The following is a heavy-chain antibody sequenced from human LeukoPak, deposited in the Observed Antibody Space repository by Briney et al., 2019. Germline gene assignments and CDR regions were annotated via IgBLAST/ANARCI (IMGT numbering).Heavy chain of an antibody. CDR3: AKDPTHYRVWDDYDSTVLSY. CDR1: GFIFSDYG. D-gene: IGHD3-22*01. Sequence: GGSLRLSCAASGFIFSDYGMHWVRQAPGKGLEWVAFIRYDGSTKYYADSVKGRFTISRDNSKNTLYLQMNSLRAADTAVYYCAKDPTHYRVWDDYDSTVLSYWGQGTLVTVSS. CDR2: IRYDGSTK. J-gene: IGHJ4*02. V-gene: IGHV3-30*02.